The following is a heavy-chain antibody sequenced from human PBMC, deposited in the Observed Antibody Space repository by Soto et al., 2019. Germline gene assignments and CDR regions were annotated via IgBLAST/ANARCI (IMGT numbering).Heavy chain of an antibody. CDR2: ISAYNGNT. D-gene: IGHD1-26*01. V-gene: IGHV1-18*04. CDR3: ARDGRWESPHNWFDP. CDR1: GYTFTSYV. Sequence: GPSVKVSCKASGYTFTSYVISWVRQAPGQGLEWMGWISAYNGNTNYAQKLQGRVTMTTDTSTSTAYMELRSLRSDDTAVYYCARDGRWESPHNWFDPWGQGTLVTVSS. J-gene: IGHJ5*02.